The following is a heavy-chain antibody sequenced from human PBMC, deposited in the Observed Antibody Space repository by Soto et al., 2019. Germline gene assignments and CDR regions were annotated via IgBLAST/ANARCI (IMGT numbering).Heavy chain of an antibody. CDR2: ISGGGGST. Sequence: GGSLRLSCASSGFPFSNYAMNWVRQAPGKGLEWVSVISGGGGSTYYADSVKGRFTISRDNSKNTLYLQMNTLRAEDTAVYYCAKDPNYGILTSHLNFFDFWGRGTLVTVSS. V-gene: IGHV3-23*01. CDR1: GFPFSNYA. D-gene: IGHD3-9*01. J-gene: IGHJ4*02. CDR3: AKDPNYGILTSHLNFFDF.